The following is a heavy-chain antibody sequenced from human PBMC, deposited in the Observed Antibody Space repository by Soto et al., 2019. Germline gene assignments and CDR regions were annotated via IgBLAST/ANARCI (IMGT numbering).Heavy chain of an antibody. CDR1: GYTLTELS. CDR2: FDPEDGET. Sequence: GASVKVSCKVSGYTLTELSMHWVRQAPGKGLGWMGGFDPEDGETIYAQKFQGRVTMTEDTSTDTAYMELSSLRSEDTAVYYCATLEDYDYVWGSYRPDHFDYWGQGTLVTVSS. D-gene: IGHD3-16*02. J-gene: IGHJ4*02. V-gene: IGHV1-24*01. CDR3: ATLEDYDYVWGSYRPDHFDY.